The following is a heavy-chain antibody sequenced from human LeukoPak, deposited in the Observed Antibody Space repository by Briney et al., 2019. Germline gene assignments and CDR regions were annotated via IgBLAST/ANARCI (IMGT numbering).Heavy chain of an antibody. CDR1: GGSISSYY. CDR3: ASLTIFGVVTAFDT. V-gene: IGHV4-59*01. Sequence: SETLSLTCTVSGGSISSYYWSWIRQPPGKGLEWIGYIYYSGSTNYNPSLKSRVTISVDTSKNQFSLKLSSVTAADTAVYYCASLTIFGVVTAFDTWGQGTMVTVSS. D-gene: IGHD3-3*01. J-gene: IGHJ3*02. CDR2: IYYSGST.